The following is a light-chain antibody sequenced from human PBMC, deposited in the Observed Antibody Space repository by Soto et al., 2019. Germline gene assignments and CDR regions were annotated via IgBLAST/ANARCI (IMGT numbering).Light chain of an antibody. V-gene: IGKV3-11*01. Sequence: EIVLTQSPATLSLSPGERATLSCRASQSVSSYLAWYQQKPGQAPRLLIYDASNRATGIPARFSGSGSGTAFSLTISSLEPEDFAVYYCQQRSNWPRGTFGGGTKVEMK. J-gene: IGKJ4*01. CDR2: DAS. CDR3: QQRSNWPRGT. CDR1: QSVSSY.